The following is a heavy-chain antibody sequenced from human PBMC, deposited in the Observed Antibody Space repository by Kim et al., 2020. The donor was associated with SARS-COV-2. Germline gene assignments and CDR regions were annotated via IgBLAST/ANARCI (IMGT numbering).Heavy chain of an antibody. Sequence: GGSLRLSCAASGFTFNTYGMHWVRQAPGKGLEWEAVISYDGSNKYYADSVKGRFTISRDNSKKTLYLQMNSLRIEDTAVYYCAKSFSGSYFGYDYWGQGTLVTVSS. J-gene: IGHJ4*02. CDR1: GFTFNTYG. D-gene: IGHD1-26*01. V-gene: IGHV3-30*18. CDR3: AKSFSGSYFGYDY. CDR2: ISYDGSNK.